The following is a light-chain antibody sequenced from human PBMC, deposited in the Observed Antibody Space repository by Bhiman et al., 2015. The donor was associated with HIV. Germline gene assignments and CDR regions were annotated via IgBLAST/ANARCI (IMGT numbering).Light chain of an antibody. CDR3: GTWHSALSGGGV. CDR1: SSNIGAGYD. CDR2: ENN. J-gene: IGLJ1*01. V-gene: IGLV1-51*02. Sequence: QSVLTQPPSVSGAPGQRVTISCTGSSSNIGAGYDVHWYQQLPGTAPKLLIYENNKRPSGIPDRFSGSKSGTSATLGITGLQTGDEADYYCGTWHSALSGGGVFGTGTRVTVL.